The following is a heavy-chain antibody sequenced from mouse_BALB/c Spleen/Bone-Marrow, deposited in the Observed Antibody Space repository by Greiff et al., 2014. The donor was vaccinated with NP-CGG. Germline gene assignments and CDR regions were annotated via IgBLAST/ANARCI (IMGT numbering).Heavy chain of an antibody. CDR1: GYSFTSYW. CDR2: IDPSDSET. CDR3: ANPYGYLFDY. J-gene: IGHJ2*01. Sequence: VQLQQSGPQLVRPGASVKISCKASGYSFTSYWMHWVKQRPGQGLEWIGMIDPSDSETRLNQKFKDKATLTVDKSSSTAYTQLSSPTSEDSAVYYCANPYGYLFDYWGQGTTLTVSS. V-gene: IGHV1-74*01. D-gene: IGHD2-2*01.